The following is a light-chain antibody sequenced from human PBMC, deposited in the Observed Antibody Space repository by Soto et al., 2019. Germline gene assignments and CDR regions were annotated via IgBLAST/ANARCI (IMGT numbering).Light chain of an antibody. V-gene: IGKV3-20*01. CDR2: GAS. Sequence: ELVSTPSPGTLSLSPRKSATLSYSGSQSVSSFFLAWYQQAHGQALRLFIYGASRRATGIPDRVSGRGSGTALTLTSSRLEAEDFAVYYCEQYGSSPLTFGGGTKVDIK. J-gene: IGKJ4*01. CDR1: QSVSSFF. CDR3: EQYGSSPLT.